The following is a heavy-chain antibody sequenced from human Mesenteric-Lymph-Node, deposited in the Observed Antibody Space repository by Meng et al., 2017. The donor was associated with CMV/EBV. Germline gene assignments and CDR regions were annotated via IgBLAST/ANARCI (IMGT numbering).Heavy chain of an antibody. D-gene: IGHD2-2*01. CDR1: GGSISSSSYY. Sequence: SETLSLTCTVSGGSISSSSYYWGWIRQPPGKGLEWIGSIYYSGSTYYNPSLKSRVTISVDTSKNQFSLKLSSVTAADTAVYYCARDKWYCSSTSCLNWFDPWGQGTLVTVSS. V-gene: IGHV4-39*07. J-gene: IGHJ5*02. CDR3: ARDKWYCSSTSCLNWFDP. CDR2: IYYSGST.